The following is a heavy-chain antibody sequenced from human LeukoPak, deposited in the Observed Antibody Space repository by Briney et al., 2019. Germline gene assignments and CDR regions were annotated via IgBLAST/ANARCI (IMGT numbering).Heavy chain of an antibody. J-gene: IGHJ4*02. CDR2: INHSGGT. V-gene: IGHV4-34*01. Sequence: PSETLSLTCAVYGGSFSGYYWSWIRQPPGKGLEWIGEINHSGGTNYNPSLKSRVTISVDTSKNQFSLKLSSVTAADTAVYYCASRPYHFDYWGQGTLVTVSS. CDR3: ASRPYHFDY. CDR1: GGSFSGYY.